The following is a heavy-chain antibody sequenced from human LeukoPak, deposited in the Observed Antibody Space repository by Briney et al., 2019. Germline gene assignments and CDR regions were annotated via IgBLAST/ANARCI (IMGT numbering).Heavy chain of an antibody. V-gene: IGHV4-39*01. Sequence: SETLSLTCTVSGGSISSSSYYWGWIRQPPGKGLEWIGSIYYSGSTYYNPSLKSRVTISVDTSKNQFSLKLSSVTAADTAVYYCARLPLSGSSGWYFDYWGQGTPVTVSS. D-gene: IGHD6-19*01. CDR3: ARLPLSGSSGWYFDY. CDR1: GGSISSSSYY. J-gene: IGHJ4*02. CDR2: IYYSGST.